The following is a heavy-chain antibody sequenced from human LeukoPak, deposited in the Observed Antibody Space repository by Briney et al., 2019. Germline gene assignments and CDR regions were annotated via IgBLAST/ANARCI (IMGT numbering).Heavy chain of an antibody. J-gene: IGHJ4*02. V-gene: IGHV4-59*11. CDR1: GGSIGSHY. CDR3: AREEAGRGSSPFDY. D-gene: IGHD6-6*01. CDR2: ISYSGST. Sequence: SETLSLTCTVPGGSIGSHYWSWIRQPPGKGLEWIGYISYSGSTKYNPSLKSRVTISLDTSKDQFSLRLSSVTPADTAVYYCAREEAGRGSSPFDYWGQGTLVTVSS.